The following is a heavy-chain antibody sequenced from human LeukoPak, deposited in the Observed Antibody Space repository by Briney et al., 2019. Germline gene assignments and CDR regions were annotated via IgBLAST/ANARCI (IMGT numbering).Heavy chain of an antibody. CDR1: GFTFSDYY. V-gene: IGHV3-11*01. CDR2: ISSSGSTI. CDR3: ARRYSPSIEYYFDY. Sequence: GGSLRLSCAASGFTFSDYYMSWIRQAPGKGLEWVSYISSSGSTIYYADSVKGRFTISRDNAKNSLYLQMNSLRAEDAAVYYCARRYSPSIEYYFDYWGQGTLVTVSS. D-gene: IGHD2-15*01. J-gene: IGHJ4*02.